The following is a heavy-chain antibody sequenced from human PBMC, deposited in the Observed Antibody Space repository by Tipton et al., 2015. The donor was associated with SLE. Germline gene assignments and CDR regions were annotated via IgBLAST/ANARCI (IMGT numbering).Heavy chain of an antibody. V-gene: IGHV4-39*07. D-gene: IGHD3-10*01. J-gene: IGHJ3*02. Sequence: TLSLTCTVSGGSISSSNHYWGWIRQPPGKGLEWIGSIYYSGNTYYSPSLESRVTISVDTSKKQFSPKLTSMTAADTAVYYCASQYYNHYGHAFDIWGQGTLVTVSS. CDR1: GGSISSSNHY. CDR3: ASQYYNHYGHAFDI. CDR2: IYYSGNT.